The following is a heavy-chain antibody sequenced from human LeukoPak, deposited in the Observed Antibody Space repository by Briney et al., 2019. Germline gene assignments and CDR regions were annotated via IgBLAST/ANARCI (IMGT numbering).Heavy chain of an antibody. CDR1: GFTFSSYA. CDR3: AKAPPTPLYYYDYMDV. Sequence: PGGSLRLSCAASGFTFSSYAMSWVRQAPGKGLEWVSAISFSGGSTYYADSVKGRFTISRDNSKNTLYLQMNSLRAEDTAVYYCAKAPPTPLYYYDYMDVWGKGTTVTVSS. J-gene: IGHJ6*03. CDR2: ISFSGGST. V-gene: IGHV3-23*01.